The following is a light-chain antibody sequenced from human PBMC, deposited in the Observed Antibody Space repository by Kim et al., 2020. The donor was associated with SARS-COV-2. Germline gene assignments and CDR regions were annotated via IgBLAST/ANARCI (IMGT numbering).Light chain of an antibody. CDR2: DAS. V-gene: IGKV1-5*01. J-gene: IGKJ1*01. CDR1: QSISIW. Sequence: SASVGDRVTITGRASQSISIWLAWYQQKPGKAPNLLIYDASSLESGVPSRFSDSGSGTEFTLTISSLQPDDFATYYCQQYNDYWTFGQGTKVDIK. CDR3: QQYNDYWT.